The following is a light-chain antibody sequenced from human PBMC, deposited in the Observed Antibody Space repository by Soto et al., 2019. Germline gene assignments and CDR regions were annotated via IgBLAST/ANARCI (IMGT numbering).Light chain of an antibody. J-gene: IGKJ2*01. V-gene: IGKV3-15*01. CDR1: QSVSRN. CDR2: GAS. Sequence: EIVMTQSPATLSVPPGEGATLSCRASQSVSRNLAWYQQKPGQAPRLLIYGASTRATGIPARFSGSGSGTEFTLTISSLQSEDFAVYYCQQYNNWPRTFGQGTKLEIK. CDR3: QQYNNWPRT.